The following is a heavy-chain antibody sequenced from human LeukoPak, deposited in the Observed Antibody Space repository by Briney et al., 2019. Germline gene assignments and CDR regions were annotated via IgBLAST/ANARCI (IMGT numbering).Heavy chain of an antibody. J-gene: IGHJ4*02. CDR1: GGSFSGYY. CDR2: INHSGST. D-gene: IGHD2-21*01. V-gene: IGHV4-34*01. Sequence: PSETLSLTCAVYGGSFSGYYWSWIRQPPGKGLEGIGEINHSGSTNYNPSLKSGVTISVGTSKDQFSLKLSSVPAADTAVYYCARVGPSGKGIVVSNLRSTLGYFDYWGQGTLVTVSS. CDR3: ARVGPSGKGIVVSNLRSTLGYFDY.